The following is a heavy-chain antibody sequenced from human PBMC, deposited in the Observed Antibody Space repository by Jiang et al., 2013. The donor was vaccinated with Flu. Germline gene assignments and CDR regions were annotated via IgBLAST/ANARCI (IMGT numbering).Heavy chain of an antibody. D-gene: IGHD6-13*01. CDR2: IIPIFGTA. V-gene: IGHV1-69*01. J-gene: IGHJ4*02. CDR3: ASVDGQQLGEDYFDY. Sequence: SWVRQAPGQGLEWMGGIIPIFGTANYAQKFQGRVTITADESTSTAYMELSSLRSEDTAVYYCASVDGQQLGEDYFDYWGQGTLVTVSS.